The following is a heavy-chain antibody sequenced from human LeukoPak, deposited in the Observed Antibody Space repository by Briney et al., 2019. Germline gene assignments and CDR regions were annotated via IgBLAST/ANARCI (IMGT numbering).Heavy chain of an antibody. J-gene: IGHJ4*02. V-gene: IGHV1-18*01. CDR1: GYTFTSYG. D-gene: IGHD3-22*01. CDR2: ISAYNGNT. CDR3: ARDHAFEKYYYDSSGYYY. Sequence: ASVKVSCKASGYTFTSYGISWVRQAPGQGLEWMGWISAYNGNTNYAQKLQGRVTMTTDTSTSTAYMELRSLRSDDTAVYYCARDHAFEKYYYDSSGYYYWGQGTLVTVSS.